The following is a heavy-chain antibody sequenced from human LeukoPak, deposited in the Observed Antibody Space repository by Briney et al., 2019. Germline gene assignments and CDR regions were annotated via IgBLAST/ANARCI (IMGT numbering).Heavy chain of an antibody. J-gene: IGHJ4*02. V-gene: IGHV4-59*07. CDR3: ASRSSIWSGYQDTLYYFDS. Sequence: SDTLSLTCTLSGRPISSYYWSWIRQPPGKRLEWIGHIYYSGSTNYNPSLKSRVTISVDTSKNQFSLKLSSVTAADTAVYYCASRSSIWSGYQDTLYYFDSWGQGTLVTVSS. CDR2: IYYSGST. D-gene: IGHD3-3*01. CDR1: GRPISSYY.